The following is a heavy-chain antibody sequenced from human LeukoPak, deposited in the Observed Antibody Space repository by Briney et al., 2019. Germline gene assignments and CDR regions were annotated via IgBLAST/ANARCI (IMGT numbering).Heavy chain of an antibody. Sequence: GGSLRLSCAASGFTFIKYSMTWVRQAPGKGLEWVSAITGSGAFTDYADSVKGRFTISRDNAKNSLYLQMNSLRAEDTALYYCARGLRFLEWELDYWGQGTLVTVSS. D-gene: IGHD3-3*01. V-gene: IGHV3-23*01. CDR1: GFTFIKYS. J-gene: IGHJ4*02. CDR3: ARGLRFLEWELDY. CDR2: ITGSGAFT.